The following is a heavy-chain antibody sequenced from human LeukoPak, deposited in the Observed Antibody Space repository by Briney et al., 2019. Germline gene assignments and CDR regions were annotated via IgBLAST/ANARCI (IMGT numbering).Heavy chain of an antibody. J-gene: IGHJ4*02. CDR2: ISYDGSNK. V-gene: IGHV3-30-3*01. CDR1: GFSFSSYA. Sequence: GRSLRLSCAASGFSFSSYAMHWVRQAPGKGLEWVAVISYDGSNKYYADSVKCRFTISRDNSKNTLYLQMNSLRAEDTAVYYCAREGPVIAARPIDYWGQGTLVTVSP. CDR3: AREGPVIAARPIDY. D-gene: IGHD6-6*01.